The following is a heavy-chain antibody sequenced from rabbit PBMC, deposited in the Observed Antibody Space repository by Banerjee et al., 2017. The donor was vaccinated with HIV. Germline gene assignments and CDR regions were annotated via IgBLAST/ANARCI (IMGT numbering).Heavy chain of an antibody. Sequence: QEQLEESGGGLVQPEGSLTLTCTASGFSFSSRYYMCWVRQAPGKGLEWIGCIWTGSGSTYYASWAKGRLTISKTSSTTVTLEMTSLTAADTATYFCAKDGGSDYDWAMDLWGPGTLVTVS. CDR1: GFSFSSRYY. CDR2: IWTGSGST. J-gene: IGHJ6*01. V-gene: IGHV1S45*01. D-gene: IGHD8-1*01. CDR3: AKDGGSDYDWAMDL.